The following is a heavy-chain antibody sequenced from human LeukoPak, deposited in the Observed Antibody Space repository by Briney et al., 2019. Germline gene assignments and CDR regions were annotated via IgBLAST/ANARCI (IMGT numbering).Heavy chain of an antibody. CDR1: GGSISSGGYY. CDR2: IYYSGST. J-gene: IGHJ6*02. D-gene: IGHD2-2*01. V-gene: IGHV4-31*03. Sequence: SQTLSLTCTVPGGSISSGGYYWSWIRQHPGKGLEWIGYIYYSGSTYYNPSLKSRVTISVDTSKNQFSLKLSSVTAADTAVYYCATVVPTRYYYVMDVWGQGTTVTVSS. CDR3: ATVVPTRYYYVMDV.